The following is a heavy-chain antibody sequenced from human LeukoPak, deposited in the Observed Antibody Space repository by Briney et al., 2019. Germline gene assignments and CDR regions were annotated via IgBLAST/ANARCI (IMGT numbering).Heavy chain of an antibody. D-gene: IGHD3-22*01. CDR2: ISYDGSNK. Sequence: RSGGSLRLSCAASGFTFSSYAMHWVSQAPGKGLEWVAVISYDGSNKYYADSVKGRFTISRDNSKNTLYLQMNSLRAEDTAVYYCARDYYDSSGYPDYWGQGTLVTVSS. V-gene: IGHV3-30-3*01. J-gene: IGHJ4*02. CDR3: ARDYYDSSGYPDY. CDR1: GFTFSSYA.